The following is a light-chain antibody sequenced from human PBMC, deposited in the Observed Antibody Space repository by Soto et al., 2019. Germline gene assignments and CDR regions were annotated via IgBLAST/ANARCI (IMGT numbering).Light chain of an antibody. CDR1: RGISNY. Sequence: DIQMTQSPSSLSASVGDRVTITRRASRGISNYLAWYQQKPGKVPKLLIYAASTLQSGVPSRFSGSGSGTDFTFTISSLQPEDVATYYCQKYNSAPLTFGPGTKVDI. CDR2: AAS. CDR3: QKYNSAPLT. V-gene: IGKV1-27*01. J-gene: IGKJ3*01.